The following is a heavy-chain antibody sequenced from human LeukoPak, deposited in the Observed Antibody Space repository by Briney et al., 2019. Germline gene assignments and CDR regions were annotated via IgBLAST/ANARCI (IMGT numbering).Heavy chain of an antibody. CDR2: ISSSSSYI. V-gene: IGHV3-21*01. D-gene: IGHD4-23*01. CDR3: ARLTTVGDYYYGMDV. J-gene: IGHJ6*02. Sequence: PGGSLRLSCAASGFTFSSYSMNWVRQAPGKGLECVSSISSSSSYIYYADTVRGRFTISRDNAKNSLYLQMNSLRAEDTAVYYCARLTTVGDYYYGMDVWGQGTTVTVSS. CDR1: GFTFSSYS.